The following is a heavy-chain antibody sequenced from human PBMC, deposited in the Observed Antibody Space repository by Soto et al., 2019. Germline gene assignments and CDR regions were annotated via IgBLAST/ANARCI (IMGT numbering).Heavy chain of an antibody. CDR1: GFTFSSYA. CDR3: AKVKRTPTYYYYGMDV. CDR2: ISGSGGST. J-gene: IGHJ6*02. D-gene: IGHD6-25*01. V-gene: IGHV3-23*01. Sequence: PGGSLRLSCAASGFTFSSYAMSWVRQAPGKGLEWVSAISGSGGSTYYADSVKGRFTISRDNSKNTLYLQMNSLRAEDTAVYYCAKVKRTPTYYYYGMDVWGQGTTVTVSS.